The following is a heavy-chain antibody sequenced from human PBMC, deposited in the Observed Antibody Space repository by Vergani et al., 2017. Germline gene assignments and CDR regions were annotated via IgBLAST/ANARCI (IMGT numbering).Heavy chain of an antibody. CDR3: AREGLRYFDWLPRYFDY. D-gene: IGHD3-9*01. J-gene: IGHJ4*02. CDR2: INHSGST. V-gene: IGHV4-34*01. Sequence: QVQLQQWGAGLLKPSETLSLTCAVYGGSFSGYYWSWIRQPPGKGLEWIGEINHSGSTNYNPSLKSRVTISVDTSKNQFSLKLSSVTAADTAVYYCAREGLRYFDWLPRYFDYWGQGTLVTVSS. CDR1: GGSFSGYY.